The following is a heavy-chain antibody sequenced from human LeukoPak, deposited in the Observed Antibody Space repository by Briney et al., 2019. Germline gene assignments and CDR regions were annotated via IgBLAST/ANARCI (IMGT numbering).Heavy chain of an antibody. Sequence: GGSLRLSCVVSGLTFSHHWIHWVRQVPGKGLVWVSHINNEGTDTRYADSVRGRFTISRDNAKNTVYLQMNRLSPEDAALYYCATKAGNFQERVSLDYWGQGTLVTVSS. J-gene: IGHJ4*02. CDR3: ATKAGNFQERVSLDY. CDR1: GLTFSHHW. V-gene: IGHV3-74*01. D-gene: IGHD1-1*01. CDR2: INNEGTDT.